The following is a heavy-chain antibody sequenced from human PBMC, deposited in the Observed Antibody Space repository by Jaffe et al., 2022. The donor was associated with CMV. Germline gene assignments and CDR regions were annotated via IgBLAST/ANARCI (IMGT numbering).Heavy chain of an antibody. D-gene: IGHD6-13*01. V-gene: IGHV5-51*01. CDR3: AGLIAAAAPGPTYFDY. Sequence: EVQLVQSGAEVKKPGESLKISCKGSGYSFTSYWIGWVRQMPGKGLEWMGIIYPGDSDTRYSPSFQGQVTISADKSISTAYLQWSSLKASDTAMYYCAGLIAAAAPGPTYFDYWGQGTLVTVSS. CDR1: GYSFTSYW. J-gene: IGHJ4*02. CDR2: IYPGDSDT.